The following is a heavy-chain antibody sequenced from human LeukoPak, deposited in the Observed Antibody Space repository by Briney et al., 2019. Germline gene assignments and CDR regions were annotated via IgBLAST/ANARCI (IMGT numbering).Heavy chain of an antibody. Sequence: ASVKVSCKASGYTFTGYYMHWVRQAPGQGLEWMGWINPNSGGTNYAQKFQGRVTITADESTSTAYMELSSLRSEDTAVYYCARSIYYYDSSGYADYWGQGTLVTVSS. V-gene: IGHV1-2*02. CDR1: GYTFTGYY. J-gene: IGHJ4*02. CDR3: ARSIYYYDSSGYADY. D-gene: IGHD3-22*01. CDR2: INPNSGGT.